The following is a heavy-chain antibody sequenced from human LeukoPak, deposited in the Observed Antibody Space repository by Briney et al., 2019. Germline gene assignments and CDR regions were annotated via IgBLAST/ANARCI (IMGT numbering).Heavy chain of an antibody. CDR2: ISAYNGNT. CDR3: ARGYSSSPYYYYGMDV. Sequence: ASVTVSCKASGYTFTSYGISWVRQAPGQGLEWMGWISAYNGNTNYAQKLQGRVTMTTDTSTSTAYMELRSLRSDDTAVYYCARGYSSSPYYYYGMDVWGQGTTVTVSS. V-gene: IGHV1-18*01. J-gene: IGHJ6*02. CDR1: GYTFTSYG. D-gene: IGHD6-13*01.